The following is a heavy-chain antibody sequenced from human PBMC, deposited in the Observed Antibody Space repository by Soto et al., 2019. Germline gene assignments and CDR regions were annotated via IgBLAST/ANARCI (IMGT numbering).Heavy chain of an antibody. CDR1: GGSISSGGYY. J-gene: IGHJ5*02. CDR3: SRSVDP. CDR2: IFYSGTT. V-gene: IGHV4-31*03. Sequence: SEALSLTCTVSGGSISSGGYYWSWIRQHPGKGLEWIGYIFYSGTTYYNPSLNSRVTISVDTSKNQFSLKLSSVTAADTAVYVSSRSVDPWGQGTLVTVSS.